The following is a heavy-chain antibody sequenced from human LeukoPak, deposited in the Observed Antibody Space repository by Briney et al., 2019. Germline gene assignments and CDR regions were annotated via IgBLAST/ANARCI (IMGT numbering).Heavy chain of an antibody. CDR1: GFTFTSSA. J-gene: IGHJ6*02. CDR3: ARRDGGNSYYYYYGMDV. CDR2: IVVGSGNS. D-gene: IGHD4-23*01. V-gene: IGHV1-58*02. Sequence: ASVKVSCKASGFTFTSSAMQWVRQARGQRLEWIGWIVVGSGNSNYAQKFQERVTITRDMSTSTAYMELSSLRSEDTAVYYCARRDGGNSYYYYYGMDVWGQGTTVTVSS.